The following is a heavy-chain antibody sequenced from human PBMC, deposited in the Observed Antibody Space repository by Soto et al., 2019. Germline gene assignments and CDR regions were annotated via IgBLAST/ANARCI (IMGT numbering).Heavy chain of an antibody. CDR3: AREWWSTVTTYYFDY. Sequence: GGSLRLSCAASGFTVSSNYMSWVRQAPGKGLEWVSVIYSGGSTYYADSVKGRFTISRDNSKNTLYLQMNSLRAEDTAVYYCAREWWSTVTTYYFDYWGQGTLVTVSS. D-gene: IGHD4-17*01. CDR1: GFTVSSNY. CDR2: IYSGGST. J-gene: IGHJ4*02. V-gene: IGHV3-66*01.